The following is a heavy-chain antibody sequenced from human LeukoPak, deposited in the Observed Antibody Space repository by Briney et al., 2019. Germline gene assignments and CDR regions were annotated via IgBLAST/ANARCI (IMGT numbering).Heavy chain of an antibody. Sequence: SETLSRTCTVSGGSISSYYWSWIRQPPGKGLEWIGYIYYSGSTNYNPSLKSRVTISVDTSKNQFSLKLSSVTAADTAVYYCARDDYGDYFDYWGQGTLATVSS. V-gene: IGHV4-59*01. CDR1: GGSISSYY. CDR3: ARDDYGDYFDY. J-gene: IGHJ4*02. D-gene: IGHD4-17*01. CDR2: IYYSGST.